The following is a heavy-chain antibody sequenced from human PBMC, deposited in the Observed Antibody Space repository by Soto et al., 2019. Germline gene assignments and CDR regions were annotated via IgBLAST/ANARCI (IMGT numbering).Heavy chain of an antibody. V-gene: IGHV4-61*01. J-gene: IGHJ4*02. D-gene: IGHD3-10*01. CDR3: ARVIGAWFGELLYIDY. Sequence: SETLSLTCTVSGGSVSSSNYYWSWIRQPPGKGLEWLGYIYYSGSASYNPSLKSRITVSVDTSKNQFSLKLSSVTAADTAVYYCARVIGAWFGELLYIDYWGQGTLVTVSS. CDR2: IYYSGSA. CDR1: GGSVSSSNYY.